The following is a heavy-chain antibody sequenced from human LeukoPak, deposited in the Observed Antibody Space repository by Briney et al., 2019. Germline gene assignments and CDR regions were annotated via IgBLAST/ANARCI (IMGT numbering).Heavy chain of an antibody. D-gene: IGHD5-18*01. V-gene: IGHV3-53*01. J-gene: IGHJ4*02. CDR3: ARDRGYGYGFFDY. CDR1: GFTVRSIY. Sequence: GGSLRLSCAASGFTVRSIYMTWVRQAPGKGLEWVSSFYSGGSSYYADPVKGRFIISRDSSTDTLHLQMNSLRVEDTAVYFCARDRGYGYGFFDYWGQGTLVTVSS. CDR2: FYSGGSS.